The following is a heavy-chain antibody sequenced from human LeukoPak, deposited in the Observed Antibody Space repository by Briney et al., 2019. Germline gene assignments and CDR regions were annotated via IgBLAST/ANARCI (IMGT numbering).Heavy chain of an antibody. D-gene: IGHD3-10*01. J-gene: IGHJ5*02. Sequence: SVKVSCKASGGTFSSYAISRVRQAPGQGIEWMGGIIPIFGTANYAQKFQGRVTITADESTSTAYMELSSLRSEDTAVYYCARDQWDGSGIKGHWFDPWGQGTLVTVSS. V-gene: IGHV1-69*13. CDR2: IIPIFGTA. CDR1: GGTFSSYA. CDR3: ARDQWDGSGIKGHWFDP.